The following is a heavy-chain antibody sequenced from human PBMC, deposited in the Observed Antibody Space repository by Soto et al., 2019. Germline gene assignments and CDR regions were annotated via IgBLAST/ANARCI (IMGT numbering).Heavy chain of an antibody. CDR3: ARGYCSGGSCYSVLPFDY. J-gene: IGHJ4*02. V-gene: IGHV4-59*01. CDR1: GGSISSYY. CDR2: IYYSGST. D-gene: IGHD2-15*01. Sequence: SETLSLTCTVSGGSISSYYWSWIRQPPGKGLEWIGYIYYSGSTNYNPSLKSRVTISVDTSKNQFSLKLSSVTAADTAVYYCARGYCSGGSCYSVLPFDYWGQGTLVTVSS.